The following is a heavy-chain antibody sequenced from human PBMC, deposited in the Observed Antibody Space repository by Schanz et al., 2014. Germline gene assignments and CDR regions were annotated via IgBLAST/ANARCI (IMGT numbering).Heavy chain of an antibody. J-gene: IGHJ6*02. CDR1: FFSINNYY. CDR2: IYYSGST. Sequence: QVQLQESCHGLVPHSETLSLPFPFSFFSINNYYWNWIRQPPGKGLEWIGNIYYSGSTNYSPSLESRITISLDTSKNQFSLKLTSVTAADTAVYYCARGVTLPVLRGVKRDYYYAMDVWGQGTTVAVSS. CDR3: ARGVTLPVLRGVKRDYYYAMDV. D-gene: IGHD3-10*01. V-gene: IGHV4-59*01.